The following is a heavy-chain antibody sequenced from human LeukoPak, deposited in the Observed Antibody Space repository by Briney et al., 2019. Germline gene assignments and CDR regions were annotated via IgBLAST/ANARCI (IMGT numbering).Heavy chain of an antibody. V-gene: IGHV4-34*01. CDR1: GGSFSGYY. J-gene: IGHJ5*02. Sequence: PSETLSLTCAVYGGSFSGYYWSWIRQPPGKGLEWIGEINHSGSTNYNPSLKSRVTISVDTSKNQFSLKLSSVTAADTAVYYCARFNDRTNGVWFDPWGQGTLVTVSS. D-gene: IGHD2-8*01. CDR2: INHSGST. CDR3: ARFNDRTNGVWFDP.